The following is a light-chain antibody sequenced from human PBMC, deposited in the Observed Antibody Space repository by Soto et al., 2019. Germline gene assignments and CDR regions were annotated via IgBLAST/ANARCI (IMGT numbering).Light chain of an antibody. CDR3: TSYTSSSTRV. CDR1: SSDVGAYNY. Sequence: QSALTQPASVSGSPGQSITISCTGTSSDVGAYNYVSWYQQHPGKAPKLMIYEVSNRPSGVSDRFSACKSGNTASLTISGRQAEDEADYYCTSYTSSSTRVFGGGTKLTVL. J-gene: IGLJ3*02. CDR2: EVS. V-gene: IGLV2-14*01.